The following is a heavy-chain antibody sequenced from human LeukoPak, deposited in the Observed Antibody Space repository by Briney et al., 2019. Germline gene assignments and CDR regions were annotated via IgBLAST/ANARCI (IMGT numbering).Heavy chain of an antibody. CDR1: GYTFTGYY. V-gene: IGHV1-2*02. CDR3: ARDFSGSGYSSPPEDY. D-gene: IGHD6-19*01. J-gene: IGHJ4*02. CDR2: INPNSGGT. Sequence: ASVKVSCKASGYTFTGYYMHWVRQAPGQGLEWMGWINPNSGGTNYAQKFQGRVTVTRDTSISTAYMELSRLRSDDTAVYYCARDFSGSGYSSPPEDYWGQGTLVTVSS.